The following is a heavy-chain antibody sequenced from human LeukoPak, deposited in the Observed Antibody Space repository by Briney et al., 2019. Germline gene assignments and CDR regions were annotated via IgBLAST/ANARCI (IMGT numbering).Heavy chain of an antibody. D-gene: IGHD3-3*01. CDR1: GFTFNSYA. Sequence: GGSLRLSCAASGFTFNSYAMNWVRQAPGKGLEWVSALSGSGDSTYYADSVKGRFTISRDNSKNTLYLQMNSLRAEDTAVYFCAKDRGLGFWSGSYDYWGQXTLVXVSS. V-gene: IGHV3-23*01. CDR2: LSGSGDST. J-gene: IGHJ4*02. CDR3: AKDRGLGFWSGSYDY.